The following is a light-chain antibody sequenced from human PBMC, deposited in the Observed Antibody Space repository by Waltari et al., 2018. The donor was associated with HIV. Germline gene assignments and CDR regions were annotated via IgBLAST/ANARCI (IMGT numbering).Light chain of an antibody. V-gene: IGLV2-14*03. J-gene: IGLJ2*01. Sequence: QSALTQPASVSGSPGQSITISCTGTSSDVGGYNYVSWYQHPPGRAPKLMIYDVSNQPSGVSNRFSVTKSGNTASLTISGLQAEDEADYYCSSYTSSSGGFGGGTELTLL. CDR3: SSYTSSSGG. CDR1: SSDVGGYNY. CDR2: DVS.